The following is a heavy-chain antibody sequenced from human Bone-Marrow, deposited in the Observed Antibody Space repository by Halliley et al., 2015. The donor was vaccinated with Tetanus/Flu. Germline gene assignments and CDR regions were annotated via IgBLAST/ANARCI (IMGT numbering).Heavy chain of an antibody. CDR2: ISPTSTYM. CDR3: ARAKRYYADHDS. D-gene: IGHD4-17*01. V-gene: IGHV3-21*01. Sequence: MQLVQSGGGLVKPGGSLRLSCATSGFSFSDHSMSWVRLPPGKALEWVSSISPTSTYMYYADSVKGRFTISRDSAKKSLFLQMDSLRAEDTGVYYCARAKRYYADHDSWGQGTLVTVSS. J-gene: IGHJ4*02. CDR1: GFSFSDHS.